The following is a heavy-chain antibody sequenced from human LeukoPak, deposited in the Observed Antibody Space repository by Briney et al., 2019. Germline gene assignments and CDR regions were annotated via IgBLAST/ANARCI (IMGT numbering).Heavy chain of an antibody. J-gene: IGHJ4*02. CDR2: IFYDAINK. CDR1: GFTFSASP. D-gene: IGHD2/OR15-2a*01. V-gene: IGHV3-30-3*01. CDR3: ARDDGDDISIVNDYYLDS. Sequence: GGSLRLSRTASGFTFSASPMHWVRQAPGKGLEWVAVIFYDAINKYYADSVKGRFTISRDNSKNTLYLQMNSLRTEDTAVYYCARDDGDDISIVNDYYLDSWGQGTLVTVSS.